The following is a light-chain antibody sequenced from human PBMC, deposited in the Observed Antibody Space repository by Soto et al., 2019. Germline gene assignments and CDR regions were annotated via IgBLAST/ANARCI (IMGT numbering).Light chain of an antibody. V-gene: IGLV2-8*01. CDR1: SSDVGGYNY. CDR3: SSYAGCGYYV. Sequence: QSALTQPPSASGSPGQSVTISCTGTSSDVGGYNYVSWYQQHPGKAPKLMIYEVSKRPSGVPDRFSGSKSGNTASLTVSGPQAEDEADYYCSSYAGCGYYVFGTGTKLTVL. CDR2: EVS. J-gene: IGLJ1*01.